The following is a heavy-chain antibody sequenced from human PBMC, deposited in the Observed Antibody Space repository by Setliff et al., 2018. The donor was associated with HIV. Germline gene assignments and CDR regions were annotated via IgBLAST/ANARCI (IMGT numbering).Heavy chain of an antibody. CDR3: TRDTGGGGFPMDV. V-gene: IGHV4-39*07. CDR1: GASIGRRSDC. J-gene: IGHJ6*03. Sequence: SETLFLTCTVSGASIGRRSDCWGWIRQPPGKGLEWIGEINHSGSTHYNPSLKSRFTISVDTSKNQFSLNPTSITAADTAVYYCTRDTGGGGFPMDVWGKGTTVTVSS. D-gene: IGHD2-15*01. CDR2: INHSGST.